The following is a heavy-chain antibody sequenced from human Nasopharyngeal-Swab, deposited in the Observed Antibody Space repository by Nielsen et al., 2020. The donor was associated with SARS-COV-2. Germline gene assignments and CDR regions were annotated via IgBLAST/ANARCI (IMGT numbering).Heavy chain of an antibody. V-gene: IGHV1-46*01. D-gene: IGHD2-21*01. Sequence: ASVKVSCKASGYTFTSYYMHWVRQAPGQGLEWMGIINPSGGSTSYAQKLQGRVTMTTDTSTSTAYMELRSLRSDDTAVYYCARQAAHCGGDCFDYWGQGTLVTVSS. CDR2: INPSGGST. CDR3: ARQAAHCGGDCFDY. J-gene: IGHJ4*02. CDR1: GYTFTSYY.